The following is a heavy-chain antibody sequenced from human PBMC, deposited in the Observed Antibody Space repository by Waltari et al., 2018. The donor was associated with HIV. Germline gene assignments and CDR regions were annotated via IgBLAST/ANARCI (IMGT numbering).Heavy chain of an antibody. CDR2: INHSGST. J-gene: IGHJ4*02. D-gene: IGHD5-12*01. V-gene: IGHV4-34*01. CDR3: ARGFFAGIVATTSPKNSNYFDY. Sequence: QVQLQQWGAGLLKPSETLSLTCAVYGGSFSGYYWSWIRQPPGKGLEWIGEINHSGSTNYNPSLKSRVTISVDTSKNQFSLKLSSVTAADTAVYYCARGFFAGIVATTSPKNSNYFDYWGQGTLVTASS. CDR1: GGSFSGYY.